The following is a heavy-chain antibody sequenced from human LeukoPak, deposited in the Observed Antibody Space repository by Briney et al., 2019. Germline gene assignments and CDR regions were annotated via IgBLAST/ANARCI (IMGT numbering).Heavy chain of an antibody. CDR2: IKQDGSEK. CDR1: GFTFSSYW. Sequence: LGGSLRLSCAASGFTFSSYWMSWVRQAPGKGLEWVANIKQDGSEKYYVDSVKGRFTISRDNAKNSLYLQMNSLRAEDTAVYYCARQLRYFDWLLSGWFDPWGQGTLVTVSS. CDR3: ARQLRYFDWLLSGWFDP. D-gene: IGHD3-9*01. V-gene: IGHV3-7*01. J-gene: IGHJ5*02.